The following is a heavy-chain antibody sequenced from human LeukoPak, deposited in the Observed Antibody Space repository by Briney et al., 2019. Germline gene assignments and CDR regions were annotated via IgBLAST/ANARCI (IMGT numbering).Heavy chain of an antibody. CDR1: GFTFSSYA. CDR2: ISSSGSTI. V-gene: IGHV3-48*04. D-gene: IGHD2-2*01. CDR3: ARDFCSSTSCYPSNYMDV. J-gene: IGHJ6*03. Sequence: GGSLRLSCAASGFTFSSYAISWVRQAPGKGLEWVSYISSSGSTIYYADSVKGRFTISRDNAKNSLYLQMNSLRAEDTAVYYCARDFCSSTSCYPSNYMDVWGKGTTVTVSS.